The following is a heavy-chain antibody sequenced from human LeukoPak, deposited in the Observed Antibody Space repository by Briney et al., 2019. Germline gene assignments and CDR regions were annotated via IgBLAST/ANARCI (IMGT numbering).Heavy chain of an antibody. V-gene: IGHV1-2*02. CDR3: ARNIWFGESADAFDI. Sequence: ASVKVSCKASGYTFTGYYMHWVRQAPGQGLEWMGWINPNSGGTNYAQKFQGRVTMTRDKSIRTAYMELSRLTSDDTAVYYCARNIWFGESADAFDIWGQGTMVTVSS. CDR1: GYTFTGYY. J-gene: IGHJ3*02. D-gene: IGHD3-10*01. CDR2: INPNSGGT.